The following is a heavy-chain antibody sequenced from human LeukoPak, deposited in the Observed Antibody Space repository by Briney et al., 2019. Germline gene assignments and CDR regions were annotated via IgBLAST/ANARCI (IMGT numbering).Heavy chain of an antibody. D-gene: IGHD3-22*01. J-gene: IGHJ4*02. Sequence: GGSLRLSCGASGFNVSSNYMSWVRQAPGKGREGVSVIYSGGSTYYADSVKGRFTISRHNSKNTLYLQMNSLRPENTAVYYCASSGYYDSSIFDYWGQGTLVTVSS. V-gene: IGHV3-53*04. CDR1: GFNVSSNY. CDR2: IYSGGST. CDR3: ASSGYYDSSIFDY.